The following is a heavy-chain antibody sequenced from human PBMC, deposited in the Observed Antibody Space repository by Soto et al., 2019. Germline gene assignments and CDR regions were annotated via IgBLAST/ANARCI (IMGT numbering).Heavy chain of an antibody. J-gene: IGHJ1*01. CDR3: GRSLHYSGGNCYYFHH. Sequence: SVKVSCKAAGGTFSSYAISWVRQAPGQGLEWMGGIIPIFGTANYAQKFQGRVTITADKSTSTAYMELSSRRSEDTAVYYCGRSLHYSGGNCYYFHHWGQGALVTVSS. CDR1: GGTFSSYA. CDR2: IIPIFGTA. D-gene: IGHD2-15*01. V-gene: IGHV1-69*06.